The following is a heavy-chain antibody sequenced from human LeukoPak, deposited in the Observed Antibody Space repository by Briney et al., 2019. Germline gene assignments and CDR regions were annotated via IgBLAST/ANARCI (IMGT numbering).Heavy chain of an antibody. CDR3: ARHKLRRLFDY. CDR2: IYHSGST. D-gene: IGHD1-7*01. Sequence: PSGTLSLTCAVSGGSISSSNWWSWVRQPPGKGLEWIGEIYHSGSTNYNPSLKSRVTISVDTSKNQFSLKLSSVTAADTAVYYCARHKLRRLFDYWGQGTLVTVSS. V-gene: IGHV4-4*02. CDR1: GGSISSSNW. J-gene: IGHJ4*02.